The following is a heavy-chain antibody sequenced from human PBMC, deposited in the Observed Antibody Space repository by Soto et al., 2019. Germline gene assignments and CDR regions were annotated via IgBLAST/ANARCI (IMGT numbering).Heavy chain of an antibody. J-gene: IGHJ4*02. CDR3: AKRGSEGITIIVVVYFDY. CDR2: ISDSGNGA. D-gene: IGHD3-22*01. CDR1: GFTFSNYA. V-gene: IGHV3-23*01. Sequence: LRLSCVASGFTFSNYAMSWVRQAPGKGLEWVSAISDSGNGAFYADSVKGRFTISRDNSKNTLYLQMNSLRAEDTAVYYCAKRGSEGITIIVVVYFDYWGQGIPVTVSS.